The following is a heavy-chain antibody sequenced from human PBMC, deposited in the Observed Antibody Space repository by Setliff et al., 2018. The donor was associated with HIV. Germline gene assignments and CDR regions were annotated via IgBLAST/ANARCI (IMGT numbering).Heavy chain of an antibody. J-gene: IGHJ6*03. V-gene: IGHV4-59*01. D-gene: IGHD5-12*01. CDR3: ARDGYNYKKGTSYMDV. CDR1: GGSINNYF. Sequence: SETLSLTCTVSGGSINNYFWSWIRQPPGKGLEWLGCLYYTGRANYNPSLKSRLTVSVDTSKNQFPLKLSSVTAADTAVYYCARDGYNYKKGTSYMDVWGKGTTVTVS. CDR2: LYYTGRA.